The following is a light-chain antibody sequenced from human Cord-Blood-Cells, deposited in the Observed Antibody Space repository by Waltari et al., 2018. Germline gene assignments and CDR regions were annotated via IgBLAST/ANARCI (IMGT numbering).Light chain of an antibody. V-gene: IGKV3-11*01. J-gene: IGKJ2*01. CDR2: DAS. Sequence: EIVLTQSPATLSLSPGERATLSCRARQSVSSYLAWYQQKPGQAPRLLIYDASNRATCHPGKFSGSGSGTDFTLTIRSLEPEDFAVYYCQQRRNWPPLYTFGQGTKLEIK. CDR3: QQRRNWPPLYT. CDR1: QSVSSY.